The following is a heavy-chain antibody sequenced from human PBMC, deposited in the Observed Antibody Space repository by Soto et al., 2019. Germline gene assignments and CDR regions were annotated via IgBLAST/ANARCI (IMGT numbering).Heavy chain of an antibody. V-gene: IGHV4-59*12. D-gene: IGHD6-13*01. J-gene: IGHJ5*02. CDR1: GGSISSYY. CDR3: ARALKGTRRYSSSWYWFDP. CDR2: IYYSGST. Sequence: LSLTCTVSGGSISSYYWSWIRQPPGKGLEWIGYIYYSGSTNYNPSLKSRVTISVDTSKNQFSLKLSSVTAAATAVYYCARALKGTRRYSSSWYWFDPWGQGTLVTVSS.